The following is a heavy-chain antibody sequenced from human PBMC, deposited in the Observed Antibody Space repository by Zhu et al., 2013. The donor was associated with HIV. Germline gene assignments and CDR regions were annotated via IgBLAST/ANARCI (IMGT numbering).Heavy chain of an antibody. V-gene: IGHV1-58*02. CDR2: IVVRSGST. CDR3: AASLRFLEWAHVDV. D-gene: IGHD3-3*01. J-gene: IGHJ6*04. Sequence: VQSGPEVKKPGTSVKVSCKASGFNFIDSAMQWVRQARGQRLEWIGWIVVRSGSTNYAQKFQERVTITRDLSTATAYMELSSLRSEDTAMYYCAASLRFLEWAHVDVWGKGTTVTVSS. CDR1: GFNFIDSA.